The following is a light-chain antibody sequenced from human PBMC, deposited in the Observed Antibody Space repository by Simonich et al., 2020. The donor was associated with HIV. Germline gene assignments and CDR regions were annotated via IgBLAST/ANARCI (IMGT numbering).Light chain of an antibody. Sequence: SYVLTQPPSVSVAPGKTARITCGGNNIGTKSVHWYQQKPGQAPVLVVYDDSERTSGIPERFSGSKSGNTATLTISRVEAGDEADYYCQVWDSSSDLWVFGGGTKLTVL. CDR1: NIGTKS. CDR2: DDS. V-gene: IGLV3-21*03. J-gene: IGLJ3*02. CDR3: QVWDSSSDLWV.